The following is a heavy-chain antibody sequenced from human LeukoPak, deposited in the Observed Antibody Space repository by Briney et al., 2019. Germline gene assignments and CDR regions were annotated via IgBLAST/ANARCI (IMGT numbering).Heavy chain of an antibody. CDR1: GGSISSGGYY. Sequence: SETLSLTCTVSGGSISSGGYYWSWIRQPPGKGLEWIGYIYHSGSTYYNPSLKSRVTISVDRSKNQLSLKLSSVTAADTAVYYCARVKSEVATAYFDYWGQGTLVTVSS. CDR3: ARVKSEVATAYFDY. V-gene: IGHV4-30-2*01. D-gene: IGHD5-24*01. J-gene: IGHJ4*02. CDR2: IYHSGST.